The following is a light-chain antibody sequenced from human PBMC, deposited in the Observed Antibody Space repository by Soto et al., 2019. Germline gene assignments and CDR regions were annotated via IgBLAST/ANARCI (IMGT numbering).Light chain of an antibody. CDR1: QSIGSY. J-gene: IGKJ1*01. CDR2: KAS. V-gene: IGKV1-5*03. Sequence: DIQMTQSPSTLSASVGDRVTITCRVSQSIGSYLAWYQQKPGKAPKLLIYKASSLESGVPLRFTGSGSGTEFTLTISSLQPDDFATYYCQQCNSYWTFGQGTKVDIK. CDR3: QQCNSYWT.